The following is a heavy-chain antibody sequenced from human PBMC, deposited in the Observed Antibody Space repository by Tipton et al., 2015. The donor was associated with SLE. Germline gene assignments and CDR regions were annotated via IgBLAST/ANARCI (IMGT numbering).Heavy chain of an antibody. D-gene: IGHD6-6*01. V-gene: IGHV4-59*01. CDR1: GGSISSYY. Sequence: TLSLTCTVSGGSISSYYWSWIRQPPGKGLEWIGYIYYSGSTNYNPSLKSRVTISVDTSKNQFSLKLSSVTAADTAAYYCAREGIAARRGYFDYWGQGTLVTVSS. CDR2: IYYSGST. J-gene: IGHJ4*02. CDR3: AREGIAARRGYFDY.